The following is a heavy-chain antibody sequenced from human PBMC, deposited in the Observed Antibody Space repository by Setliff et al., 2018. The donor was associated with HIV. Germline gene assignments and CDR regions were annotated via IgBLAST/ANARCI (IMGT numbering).Heavy chain of an antibody. Sequence: GGSLRLSCAATGFTFSSYVLHWVRQAPGKGLEWVAVMSTGGDIKIYADSVKGRFTISRDNSKNTLFLQMNSLRAEDTAVYYCVRDPIEGSPDYFDYWGQGALVTVSS. CDR3: VRDPIEGSPDYFDY. V-gene: IGHV3-30-3*01. CDR1: GFTFSSYV. D-gene: IGHD1-26*01. CDR2: MSTGGDIK. J-gene: IGHJ4*02.